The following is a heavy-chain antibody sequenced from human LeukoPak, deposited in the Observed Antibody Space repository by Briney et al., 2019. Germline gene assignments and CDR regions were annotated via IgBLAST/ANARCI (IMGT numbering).Heavy chain of an antibody. CDR2: FDPEDGET. CDR1: GYTLTELS. V-gene: IGHV1-24*01. D-gene: IGHD6-13*01. J-gene: IGHJ6*03. CDR3: ARRGRAAAGLTNHYYYYYYMDV. Sequence: ASVKVSCKVSGYTLTELSMHWVRQAPGKGLEWMGGFDPEDGETIYAQKFQGRVTMTEDTSTDTAYMELSSLRSEDTAVYYCARRGRAAAGLTNHYYYYYYMDVWGKGTTVTISS.